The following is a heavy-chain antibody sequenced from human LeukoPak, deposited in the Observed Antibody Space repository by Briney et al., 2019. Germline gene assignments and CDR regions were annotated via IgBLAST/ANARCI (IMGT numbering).Heavy chain of an antibody. CDR3: ARLYYYDSGGYKYNWFDP. D-gene: IGHD3-22*01. CDR1: GYTLTELS. CDR2: FDPEDGET. Sequence: ASVKVSCKVSGYTLTELSMHWVRQAPGKGLEWMGGFDPEDGETIYAQKFQGRVTMTEDTSTDTAYMELSSLRSEDTAVYYCARLYYYDSGGYKYNWFDPWGQGTQVTVSS. J-gene: IGHJ5*02. V-gene: IGHV1-24*01.